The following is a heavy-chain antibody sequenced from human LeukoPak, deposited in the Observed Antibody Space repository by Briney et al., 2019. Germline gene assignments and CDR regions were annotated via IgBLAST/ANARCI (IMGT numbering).Heavy chain of an antibody. CDR1: GFIVSGDF. CDR3: AKMDYYGSGSSN. J-gene: IGHJ4*02. V-gene: IGHV3-30*18. Sequence: GGSLRLSCAASGFIVSGDFMSWVRQAPGKGLEWVAVISYDGSNKYYADSVKGRFTISRDNSKNTLYLQMNSLRAEDTAVYYCAKMDYYGSGSSNWGQGTLVTVSS. D-gene: IGHD3-10*01. CDR2: ISYDGSNK.